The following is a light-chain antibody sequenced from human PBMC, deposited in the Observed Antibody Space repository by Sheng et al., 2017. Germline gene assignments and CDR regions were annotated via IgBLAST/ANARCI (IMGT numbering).Light chain of an antibody. J-gene: IGLJ1*01. CDR3: QSYDYNLSGSLV. Sequence: QSVLTQPPSVSGAPGQRVTISCTGSRSNIGAGYPVHWYQQLPGTAPKLLIFGDSNRPSGVPERISGSKSGTSASLAITGLQAEDEADYYCQSYDYNLSGSLVFGTGTKVTVL. CDR1: RSNIGAGYP. V-gene: IGLV1-40*01. CDR2: GDS.